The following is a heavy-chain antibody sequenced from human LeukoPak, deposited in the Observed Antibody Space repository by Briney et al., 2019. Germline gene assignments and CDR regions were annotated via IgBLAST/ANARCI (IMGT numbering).Heavy chain of an antibody. D-gene: IGHD5-18*01. CDR2: ISSSGGTV. CDR3: ARGIGIQLWLYYFDY. Sequence: GGSLRLSCAASGFTFSSYEMNWVRQAPGKGLEWVSYISSSGGTVYYADSVKGRFTISRDNAKNSLYLQMNSLRAEDTAVYYCARGIGIQLWLYYFDYWGQGTLVTVSS. V-gene: IGHV3-48*03. J-gene: IGHJ4*02. CDR1: GFTFSSYE.